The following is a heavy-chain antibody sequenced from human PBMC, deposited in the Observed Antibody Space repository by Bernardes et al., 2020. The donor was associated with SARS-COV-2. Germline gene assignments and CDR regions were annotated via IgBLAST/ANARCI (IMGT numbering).Heavy chain of an antibody. CDR3: ARDNGVWYRYDN. J-gene: IGHJ4*02. CDR2: ISRSGNTA. Sequence: GGSLRLSCVASGFTFSDYQMSWIRQVPGKGLEWVSYISRSGNTAYYADSVKGRFTISRDNAKNSLYLQMNSLRAEDTAVYFCARDNGVWYRYDNWGQGTLVTVSS. CDR1: GFTFSDYQ. D-gene: IGHD6-13*01. V-gene: IGHV3-11*01.